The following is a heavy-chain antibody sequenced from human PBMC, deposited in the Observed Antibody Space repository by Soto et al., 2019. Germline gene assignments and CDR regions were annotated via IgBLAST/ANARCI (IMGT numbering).Heavy chain of an antibody. CDR1: GGSISSYY. CDR3: ARLHSSGWYIDY. CDR2: MYYSGST. J-gene: IGHJ4*02. D-gene: IGHD6-19*01. V-gene: IGHV4-59*08. Sequence: QVQLQESGPGLVKPSETLSLTCTVSGGSISSYYWSWIRQPPGKGLEWIGYMYYSGSTNYNPSLKSRVTISVDTSKNHFSLKLSSVTAADTAVYYCARLHSSGWYIDYWGQGTLVTVSS.